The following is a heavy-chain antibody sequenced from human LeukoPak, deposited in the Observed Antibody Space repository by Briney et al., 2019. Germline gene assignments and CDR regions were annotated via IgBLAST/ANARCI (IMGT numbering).Heavy chain of an antibody. Sequence: GGSLRLSCVGFGFTFRSHGMNWVRQAPGKGLEWISYISSSADRIYYADSVRGRLAISRDNDRNSLFLEMNTLRAEDTAVYYCARANPTTPIYYFDFWGRGTLVTVSS. J-gene: IGHJ4*02. D-gene: IGHD4-17*01. CDR3: ARANPTTPIYYFDF. V-gene: IGHV3-48*01. CDR1: GFTFRSHG. CDR2: ISSSADRI.